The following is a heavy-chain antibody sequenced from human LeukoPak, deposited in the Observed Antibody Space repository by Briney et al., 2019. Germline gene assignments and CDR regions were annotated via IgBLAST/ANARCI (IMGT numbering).Heavy chain of an antibody. CDR3: ARKGGLFDY. V-gene: IGHV4-59*13. CDR2: IYYDGRN. Sequence: AETLSLTCTVSGVSMRYYYWRWLRQSTGKGVEGVGYIYYDGRNNYNPSLQTRVTISVDMSKNHFSLKMSSVTAADTAVYYCARKGGLFDYWGQGRLVTVSS. J-gene: IGHJ4*02. D-gene: IGHD2-15*01. CDR1: GVSMRYYY.